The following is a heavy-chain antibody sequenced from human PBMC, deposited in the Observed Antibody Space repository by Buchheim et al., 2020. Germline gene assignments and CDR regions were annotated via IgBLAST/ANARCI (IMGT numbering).Heavy chain of an antibody. CDR3: AKSRMWFSGNS. V-gene: IGHV1-46*01. CDR2: INPSVGAA. D-gene: IGHD2-21*01. J-gene: IGHJ5*01. Sequence: QVQLVQSGAEVKKPGASVTLSCTASGVTSTGYYMHWVRQAPGQGLAWMGTINPSVGAATYAQRFRGRVTITSDTSKSTFYMDMCSLTSEDTALYYCAKSRMWFSGNSWG. CDR1: GVTSTGYY.